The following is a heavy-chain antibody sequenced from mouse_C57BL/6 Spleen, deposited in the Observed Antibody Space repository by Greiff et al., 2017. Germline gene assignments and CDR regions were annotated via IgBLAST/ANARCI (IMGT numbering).Heavy chain of an antibody. V-gene: IGHV5-6*02. Sequence: EVMLVESGGDLVKPGGSLKLSCAASGFTFSSYGMSWVRQTPDKRLEWVATISSGGSYTYYPDSVKGRFTISRDNAKNTLYLQMSRLKSEDTAMYYCAREEYYFDYWGQGTTLTVSS. CDR3: AREEYYFDY. J-gene: IGHJ2*01. CDR1: GFTFSSYG. CDR2: ISSGGSYT.